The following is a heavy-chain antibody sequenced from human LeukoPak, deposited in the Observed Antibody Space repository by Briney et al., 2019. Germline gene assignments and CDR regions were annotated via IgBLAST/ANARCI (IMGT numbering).Heavy chain of an antibody. D-gene: IGHD3-9*01. Sequence: SETLSLTCTVSGGSISSSSYYWGWIRQPPGKGLEWIGYIYYSGSTNYNPSLKSRVTISVDTSKNQFSLKLSSVTAADTAVYYCARAGDILTGYYEIIWGQGTMVTVSS. J-gene: IGHJ3*02. CDR2: IYYSGST. CDR3: ARAGDILTGYYEII. V-gene: IGHV4-61*05. CDR1: GGSISSSSYY.